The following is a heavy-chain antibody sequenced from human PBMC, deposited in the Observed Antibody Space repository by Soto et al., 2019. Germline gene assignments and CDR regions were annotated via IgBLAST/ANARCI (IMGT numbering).Heavy chain of an antibody. J-gene: IGHJ6*03. D-gene: IGHD2-2*01. CDR1: GFTFGSYS. V-gene: IGHV3-48*01. Sequence: EVQLVESGGGLVQPGGSLRLSCAASGFTFGSYSMNWVRQAPGKGLEWVSFILSSSGVIYYADSVKGRFTISRDNAKNSLYFQMNSLRAEDTAVYYWARDLRAPLVATAMPYFMDVGCKGTTVTVSS. CDR2: ILSSSGVI. CDR3: ARDLRAPLVATAMPYFMDV.